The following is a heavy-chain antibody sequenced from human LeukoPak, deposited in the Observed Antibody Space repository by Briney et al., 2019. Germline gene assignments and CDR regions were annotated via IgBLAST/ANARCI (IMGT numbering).Heavy chain of an antibody. CDR3: ARGYCSGGSCYYDY. D-gene: IGHD2-15*01. Sequence: GASVKVSCKASGYTFTSYGISWVRQAPGQGLEWMGWINPNSGGTNYAQKFQGRVTMTRDTSISTAYMELSRLRSDDTAVYYCARGYCSGGSCYYDYWGQGTLVTVSS. J-gene: IGHJ4*02. CDR1: GYTFTSYG. CDR2: INPNSGGT. V-gene: IGHV1-2*02.